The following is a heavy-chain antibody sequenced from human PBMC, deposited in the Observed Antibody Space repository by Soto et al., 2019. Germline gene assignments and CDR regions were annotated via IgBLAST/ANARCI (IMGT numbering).Heavy chain of an antibody. J-gene: IGHJ4*02. D-gene: IGHD1-26*01. CDR1: GYTFTSYW. CDR3: ARQSVTGSFFGY. CDR2: IYPADSDT. V-gene: IGHV5-51*01. Sequence: GESLKISCKGFGYTFTSYWIGWVRQMPGKGLEWMGIIYPADSDTRYSPSFQGQVTISADKSISTAYLHWSSLKASDTALYFCARQSVTGSFFGYWAQGSLVTVSS.